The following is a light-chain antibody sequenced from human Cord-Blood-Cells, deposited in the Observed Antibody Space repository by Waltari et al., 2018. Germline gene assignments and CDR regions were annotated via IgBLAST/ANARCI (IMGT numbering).Light chain of an antibody. CDR3: CSYAGSSTYV. CDR2: EGS. Sequence: QSALTQPASVSGSPGQSLTISCTGPSSAVGSYNLFSWYQQHPGKAPKLMIYEGSKRPSGVSNRFSGSKSGNTASLTISGLQAEDEADYYCCSYAGSSTYVFGTGTKVTVL. J-gene: IGLJ1*01. V-gene: IGLV2-23*01. CDR1: SSAVGSYNL.